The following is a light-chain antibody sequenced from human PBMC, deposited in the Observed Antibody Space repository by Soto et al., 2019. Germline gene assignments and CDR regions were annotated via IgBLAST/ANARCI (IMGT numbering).Light chain of an antibody. Sequence: DIQMTQSPSSLSASIGDRVTITCRASQTIRKSLNWYQQKAETAPKLLIFGASSLQSGVPSRFSASGSGTEFTLTINSLQPEDFATDHCQQSYSTPWTFGQGTKVEI. CDR2: GAS. CDR3: QQSYSTPWT. J-gene: IGKJ1*01. CDR1: QTIRKS. V-gene: IGKV1-39*01.